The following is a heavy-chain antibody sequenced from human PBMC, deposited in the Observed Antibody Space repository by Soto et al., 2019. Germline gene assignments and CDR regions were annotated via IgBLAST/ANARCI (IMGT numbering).Heavy chain of an antibody. CDR3: AREQKMVRGVSGRLNWFDP. D-gene: IGHD3-10*01. CDR2: IIPIFGTA. CDR1: GGTFSSYA. V-gene: IGHV1-69*01. J-gene: IGHJ5*02. Sequence: QVQLVQSGAEVKKPGSSVKVSCKASGGTFSSYAISWVRQAPGQGLEWMGGIIPIFGTANYAQKFQGRVTITADESTSTAYMELSSRRSEDTAVYYCAREQKMVRGVSGRLNWFDPWGQGTLVTVSS.